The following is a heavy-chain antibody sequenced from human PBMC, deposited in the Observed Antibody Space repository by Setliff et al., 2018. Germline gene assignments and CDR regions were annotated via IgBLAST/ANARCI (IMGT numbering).Heavy chain of an antibody. D-gene: IGHD4-4*01. Sequence: PGGSLRLSCAASGFTFSGSAMHWVRQASGKGLEWVGRIRSKPNNYATAYAASVKGRFTISRDNSKNTLYLQMNSLRAEDTAMYYCARDPRDVYRRGGDCWGPGTLVTVSS. J-gene: IGHJ4*02. V-gene: IGHV3-73*01. CDR2: IRSKPNNYAT. CDR1: GFTFSGSA. CDR3: ARDPRDVYRRGGDC.